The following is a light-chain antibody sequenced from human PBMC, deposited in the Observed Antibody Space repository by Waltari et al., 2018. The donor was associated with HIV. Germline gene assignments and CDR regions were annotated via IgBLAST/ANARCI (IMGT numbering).Light chain of an antibody. J-gene: IGLJ1*01. Sequence: QSALTQPASVSGSPGQSITISCTGTSRAVGYYNYVSWYQQYPGKAPKLMIYDVTKRPSGVSNRFSGSKSGNTASLTISGLQAEDEADYYCCSYAGSSIYYVFGTGTKVTVL. CDR2: DVT. CDR3: CSYAGSSIYYV. CDR1: SRAVGYYNY. V-gene: IGLV2-23*02.